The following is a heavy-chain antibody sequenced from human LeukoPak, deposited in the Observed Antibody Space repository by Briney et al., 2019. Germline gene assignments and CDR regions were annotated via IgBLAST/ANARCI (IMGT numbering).Heavy chain of an antibody. Sequence: GGSLRLSCAASRFTFSVHWMHWVRQAPGKGLEGVAFIRYDGSNKYYADSVKGRFTISRDNSKNTLYLQMNSLRAEDTAVYYCAKDLKVFGYYYYYMDVWGKGTTVTVSS. D-gene: IGHD3-10*02. J-gene: IGHJ6*03. CDR1: RFTFSVHW. CDR3: AKDLKVFGYYYYYMDV. CDR2: IRYDGSNK. V-gene: IGHV3-30*02.